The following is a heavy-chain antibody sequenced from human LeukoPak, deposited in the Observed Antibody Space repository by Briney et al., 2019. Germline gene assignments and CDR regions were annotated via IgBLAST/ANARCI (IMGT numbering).Heavy chain of an antibody. J-gene: IGHJ4*02. V-gene: IGHV1-58*02. CDR3: AAETGDRLRVDY. D-gene: IGHD7-27*01. CDR1: GFTFTSSA. Sequence: ASVKVSCKASGFTFTSSAMQWVRQARGQRLEWIGWIVVGSGNTNYAQKFQERVIITRDMSTSTAYMELSSLRSEDTAVYYCAAETGDRLRVDYWGQGTLVTVSS. CDR2: IVVGSGNT.